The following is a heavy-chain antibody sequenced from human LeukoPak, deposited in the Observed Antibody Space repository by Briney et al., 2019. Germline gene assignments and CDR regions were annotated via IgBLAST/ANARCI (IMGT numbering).Heavy chain of an antibody. V-gene: IGHV3-74*01. CDR2: ITNDGSST. CDR1: GLTFSSHW. J-gene: IGHJ4*02. CDR3: AKEEYSSGWSSFDY. Sequence: GGSLRLSCAASGLTFSSHWMHWVRQAPGKGLVWVSRITNDGSSTTYADSVKGRFTISRDNSKNTLYLQMNSLRAEDTAVYYCAKEEYSSGWSSFDYWGQGTLVTVSS. D-gene: IGHD6-19*01.